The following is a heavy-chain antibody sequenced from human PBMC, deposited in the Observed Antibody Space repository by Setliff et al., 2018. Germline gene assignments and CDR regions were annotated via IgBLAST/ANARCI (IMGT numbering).Heavy chain of an antibody. D-gene: IGHD1-1*01. CDR1: GFTSGNKD. J-gene: IGHJ4*02. Sequence: GGSLRLSCAASGFTSGNKDIHWVRQAPGKGLEWVALIRYDGRSEYADSVKGRFSMSRDNSKNTLYLQMNSLRTEDTAVYYCATDGVQNYNLDYWGQGTLVTVSS. CDR2: IRYDGRSE. CDR3: ATDGVQNYNLDY. V-gene: IGHV3-30*02.